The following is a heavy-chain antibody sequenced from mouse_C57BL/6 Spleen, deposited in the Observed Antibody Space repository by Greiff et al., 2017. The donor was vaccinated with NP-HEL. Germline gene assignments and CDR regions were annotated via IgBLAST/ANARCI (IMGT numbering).Heavy chain of an antibody. CDR2: ISYSGST. CDR3: ARGTAHGFDYYAMDY. J-gene: IGHJ4*01. Sequence: VQLKESGPGLAKPSQTLSLTCSVTGYSITSDYWNWIRKFPGNKLEYMGYISYSGSTYYNPSLKSRISITRDTSKNQYYLQLNSVTTEDTSTYYCARGTAHGFDYYAMDYWGQGTSVTVSS. V-gene: IGHV3-8*01. D-gene: IGHD3-2*02. CDR1: GYSITSDY.